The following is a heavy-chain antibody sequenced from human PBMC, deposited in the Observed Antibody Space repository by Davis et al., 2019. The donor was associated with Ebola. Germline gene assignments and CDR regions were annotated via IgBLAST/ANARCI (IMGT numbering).Heavy chain of an antibody. V-gene: IGHV3-13*01. Sequence: GESLKISCAASGFTFSSYDMHWVRQATGKGLEWVSAIGTAGDTYYPGSVKGRFTISRENAKNSLYLQMNSLRAEDTAVYYCAREGTTSYYYYGMDVWGQGTTVTVSS. CDR2: IGTAGDT. CDR1: GFTFSSYD. D-gene: IGHD2/OR15-2a*01. CDR3: AREGTTSYYYYGMDV. J-gene: IGHJ6*02.